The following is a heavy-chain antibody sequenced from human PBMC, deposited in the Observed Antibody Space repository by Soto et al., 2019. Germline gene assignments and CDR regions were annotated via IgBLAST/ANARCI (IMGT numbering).Heavy chain of an antibody. V-gene: IGHV1-18*01. Sequence: QVPLVQSGAEVKKPGASVKVSCKASGYTFTSYGISWVRQAPGQGLEWMGWISAYNGNTNYAQKLQGRVTMTTDTSTSTAYMALRSLRSDDTAVYYCARAPHYGSGSYYSDYWGQGTLVTVSS. CDR2: ISAYNGNT. CDR3: ARAPHYGSGSYYSDY. D-gene: IGHD3-10*01. CDR1: GYTFTSYG. J-gene: IGHJ4*02.